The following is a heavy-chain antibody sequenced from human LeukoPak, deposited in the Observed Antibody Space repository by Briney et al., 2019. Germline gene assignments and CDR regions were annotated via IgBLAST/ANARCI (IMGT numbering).Heavy chain of an antibody. CDR3: ARDNKYCSSTSCYGFDY. V-gene: IGHV4-34*01. D-gene: IGHD2-2*01. CDR2: INHSGST. J-gene: IGHJ4*02. CDR1: GGSFSGYY. Sequence: SETLSLTCAVYGGSFSGYYWSWIRQPPGKGLEWIGEINHSGSTNYNPSLKSRVTISVDTSKNRFSLKLSSVTAADTAVYYCARDNKYCSSTSCYGFDYWGQGTLVTVSS.